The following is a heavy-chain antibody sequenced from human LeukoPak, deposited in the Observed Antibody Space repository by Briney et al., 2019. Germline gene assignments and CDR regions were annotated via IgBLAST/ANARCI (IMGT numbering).Heavy chain of an antibody. J-gene: IGHJ3*02. Sequence: PSETLSLTCTVSGGSISSSSYYWGWLRQPPGKGLEWIVSVYYSGSTYYNPSLKSRVTISVDTSKNQYSLTLSSVTAADTAVFYCARHPDYYDSSGHFYVEAFHIWGQGTMVTVSS. D-gene: IGHD3-22*01. CDR3: ARHPDYYDSSGHFYVEAFHI. CDR1: GGSISSSSYY. V-gene: IGHV4-39*01. CDR2: VYYSGST.